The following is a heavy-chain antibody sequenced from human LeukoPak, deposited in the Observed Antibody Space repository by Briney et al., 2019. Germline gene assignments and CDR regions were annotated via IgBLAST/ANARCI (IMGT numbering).Heavy chain of an antibody. Sequence: GGSLRLSCAASGFTFSASYMTWVRQAPGKGLEWLSYISGDSGDTNYADSVKGRFTISRDNAKNSLYLQMNSLRVEDTAVYYCARRESGLGGYFGYWGQGTLVTVSS. D-gene: IGHD3-22*01. CDR2: ISGDSGDT. J-gene: IGHJ4*02. CDR3: ARRESGLGGYFGY. CDR1: GFTFSASY. V-gene: IGHV3-11*06.